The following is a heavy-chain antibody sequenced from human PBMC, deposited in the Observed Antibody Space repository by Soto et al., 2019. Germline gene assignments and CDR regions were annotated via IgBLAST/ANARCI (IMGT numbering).Heavy chain of an antibody. CDR1: GLIFSNFV. V-gene: IGHV3-23*01. D-gene: IGHD2-15*01. CDR3: ANIVVLDRTTDY. Sequence: GGSLRLSCAASGLIFSNFVMNWVRQAPGKGLEWVSTISGSGDSTYYTDSVRGRFTISRDNSKNTLFLQMNSLRAEDTAVYYCANIVVLDRTTDYWGQGTQVTVSS. J-gene: IGHJ4*02. CDR2: ISGSGDST.